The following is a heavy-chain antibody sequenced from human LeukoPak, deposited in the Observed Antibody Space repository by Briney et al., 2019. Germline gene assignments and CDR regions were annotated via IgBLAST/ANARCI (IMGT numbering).Heavy chain of an antibody. D-gene: IGHD1-20*01. V-gene: IGHV1-69*13. CDR1: GGTFSRFT. J-gene: IGHJ4*02. Sequence: GASVKVSCKASGGTFSRFTISWVRQAPGQGFEWMGGVTPIFGTANFAQRFQGRVSITADESTSTAFMELSSLRSEDTAVYYCARAYNWNDKFDYWGQGTLVTVSS. CDR3: ARAYNWNDKFDY. CDR2: VTPIFGTA.